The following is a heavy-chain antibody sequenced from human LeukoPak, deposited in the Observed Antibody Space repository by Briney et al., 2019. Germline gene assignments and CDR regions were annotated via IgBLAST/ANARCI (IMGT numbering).Heavy chain of an antibody. CDR2: IIPIFGTA. V-gene: IGHV1-69*06. CDR1: GGTFSSYA. Sequence: SVKVSCKASGGTFSSYAISWVRQAPGQGLEWMGRIIPIFGTANYAQKFQGRVTITADKSTSPAYLELRSLRSEDTAVYYCARDSKGSSSSSQEFFDYWGQGTLVTVSS. CDR3: ARDSKGSSSSSQEFFDY. D-gene: IGHD6-6*01. J-gene: IGHJ4*02.